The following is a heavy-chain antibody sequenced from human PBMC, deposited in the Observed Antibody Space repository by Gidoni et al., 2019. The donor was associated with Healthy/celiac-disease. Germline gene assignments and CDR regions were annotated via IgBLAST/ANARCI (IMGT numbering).Heavy chain of an antibody. Sequence: EVQLVESGGGLVKPGGYLSLSCAASGFTFSSYARSWVRQAPGKGLEWVSAISGSGGSTYYADSVKGRFTISRDNSKNTLYLQMNSLRAEDTAVYYCAKDKQKVATVTAFDYWGQGTLVTVSS. CDR2: ISGSGGST. CDR1: GFTFSSYA. J-gene: IGHJ4*02. CDR3: AKDKQKVATVTAFDY. D-gene: IGHD4-17*01. V-gene: IGHV3-23*04.